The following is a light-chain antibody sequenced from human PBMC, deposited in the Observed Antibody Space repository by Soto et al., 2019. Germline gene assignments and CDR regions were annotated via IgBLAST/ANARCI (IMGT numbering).Light chain of an antibody. CDR2: GAS. CDR3: QKYDTAPLT. J-gene: IGKJ4*01. CDR1: RDISNY. V-gene: IGKV1-27*01. Sequence: DIQVTQSPSSLSASLGDRVSITCRASRDISNYLAWYQQKPGQVPRLLISGASTLHSGVPSRFIGSGSGTDFTLTITSLQPEDIATYFCQKYDTAPLTFGGGTKVEI.